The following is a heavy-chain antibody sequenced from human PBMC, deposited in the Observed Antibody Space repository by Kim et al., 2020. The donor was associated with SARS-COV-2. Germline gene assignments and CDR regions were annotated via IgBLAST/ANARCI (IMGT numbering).Heavy chain of an antibody. CDR3: AKEGCSAAICYMNF. CDR1: GFTFSDYA. J-gene: IGHJ1*01. Sequence: GGSLRLSCAASGFTFSDYAMSWVRQAPGKGLEWVSVISNRADTTYYTDSVKGRFTISRDNSRNTLFLQMNSLRVEDTAIYYCAKEGCSAAICYMNFWGQGILLTVSS. D-gene: IGHD2-15*01. V-gene: IGHV3-23*01. CDR2: ISNRADTT.